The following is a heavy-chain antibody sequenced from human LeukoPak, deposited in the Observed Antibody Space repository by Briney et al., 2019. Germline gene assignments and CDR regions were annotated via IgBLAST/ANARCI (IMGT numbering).Heavy chain of an antibody. CDR3: ARDGQGILTGLYYYYYYMDV. Sequence: PVKVSCKASGGTFSSYAISWVRQAPGQGLEWMGGIIPIFGTANYAQKFQGRVTITADESTSTVYMELSSLRSEDTAVYYCARDGQGILTGLYYYYYYMDVWGKGTTVTVSS. V-gene: IGHV1-69*13. CDR2: IIPIFGTA. D-gene: IGHD3-9*01. J-gene: IGHJ6*03. CDR1: GGTFSSYA.